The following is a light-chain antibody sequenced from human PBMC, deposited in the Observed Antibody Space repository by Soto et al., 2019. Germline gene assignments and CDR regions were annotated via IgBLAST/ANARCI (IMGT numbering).Light chain of an antibody. V-gene: IGKV1-5*01. CDR2: GAS. Sequence: IQITQSPSSLSASVGDRVTITCRASQSISRWLAWYQQKPGKAPNLLMYGASTLRSGVPSRFSGSGSGTEFTLTISSLQPDDFATYFCQQYASYSTFGQGTRLEI. CDR3: QQYASYST. J-gene: IGKJ5*01. CDR1: QSISRW.